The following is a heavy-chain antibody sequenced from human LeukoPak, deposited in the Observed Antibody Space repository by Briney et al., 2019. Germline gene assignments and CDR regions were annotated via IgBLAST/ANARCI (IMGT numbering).Heavy chain of an antibody. CDR2: IKQDGSEK. CDR3: ARDPYCGGDCYLYYFDY. V-gene: IGHV3-7*01. D-gene: IGHD2-21*02. CDR1: GFTFSSYW. Sequence: PGGSLRLSCAASGFTFSSYWMSWVRQAPGKGLEWVANIKQDGSEKYYVDSVKGRFTISRDNAKNSLYLQMNSLRAEDTAVYYCARDPYCGGDCYLYYFDYWGQGTLVTVSS. J-gene: IGHJ4*02.